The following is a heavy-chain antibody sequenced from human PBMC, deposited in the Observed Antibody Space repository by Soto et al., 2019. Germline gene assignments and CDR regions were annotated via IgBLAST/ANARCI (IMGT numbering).Heavy chain of an antibody. CDR3: ARGEGADIVATIGEYNWFDP. V-gene: IGHV1-18*01. D-gene: IGHD5-12*01. CDR1: GYTFTSFG. J-gene: IGHJ5*02. Sequence: ASVKVSCKASGYTFTSFGVNWVRQAPGQGLEWMGWVNAYNGNTNYAQKLQGRVTMTTDTSTSAAYMELRSLRSDDTAVYYCARGEGADIVATIGEYNWFDPWGQGTLVTVSS. CDR2: VNAYNGNT.